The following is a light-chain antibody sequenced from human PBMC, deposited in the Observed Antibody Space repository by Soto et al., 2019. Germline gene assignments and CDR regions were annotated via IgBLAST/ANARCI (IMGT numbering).Light chain of an antibody. CDR1: SSDVGGYNH. CDR2: DVS. J-gene: IGLJ1*01. Sequence: QYALTQPRSVSGSPGQSVTISCTGTSSDVGGYNHVSWYQQHPGKAPKLMISDVSKRPSGVPDRFSGSKSGNTASLTISGLQAEDEADYYCCSYAGSPYVFGTGTKLTVL. CDR3: CSYAGSPYV. V-gene: IGLV2-11*01.